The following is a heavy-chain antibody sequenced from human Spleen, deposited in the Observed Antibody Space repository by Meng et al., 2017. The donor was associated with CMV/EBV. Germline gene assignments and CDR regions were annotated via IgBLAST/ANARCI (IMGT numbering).Heavy chain of an antibody. D-gene: IGHD2-8*01. CDR2: VHHSGRT. CDR3: ARERMVVNWFAP. J-gene: IGHJ5*02. V-gene: IGHV4-30-4*08. CDR1: GGSISSADYY. Sequence: CTVSGGSISSADYYWSWIRQPPGKGLGWMGYVHHSGRTSYNPSLKSRVIISVDTSKSQFSLELSSVTAADTAVYYCARERMVVNWFAPWGQGTLVTVSS.